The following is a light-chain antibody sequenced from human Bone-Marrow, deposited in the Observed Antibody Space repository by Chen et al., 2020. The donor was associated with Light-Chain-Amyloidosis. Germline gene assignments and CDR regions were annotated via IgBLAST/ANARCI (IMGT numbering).Light chain of an antibody. V-gene: IGLV6-57*01. Sequence: NFMLTQPHSVSESPGKTVIISCTRSSGSIATNYVQWYQQRPGSSPTAVIYEDDQRPSGVPDRFSGASDRSSNCASRHICGLKTGDEADYYCQSYEGSSQGVFGGGTKLTVL. CDR3: QSYEGSSQGV. CDR1: SGSIATNY. J-gene: IGLJ3*02. CDR2: EDD.